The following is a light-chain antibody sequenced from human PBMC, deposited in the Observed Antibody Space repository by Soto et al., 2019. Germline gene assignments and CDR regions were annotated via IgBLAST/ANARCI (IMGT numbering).Light chain of an antibody. CDR3: AAWDHYLHAWV. J-gene: IGLJ3*02. V-gene: IGLV1-44*01. CDR1: SSNIGGTL. Sequence: QSVLTQPPSASGTPGQRVTISCSGSSSNIGGTLVNWYQQLPGTAPKLLIYSNDQRPSGVPGRFSGSKSGTSASLAISGLQSEDEADYYCAAWDHYLHAWVFGGGTKLTVL. CDR2: SND.